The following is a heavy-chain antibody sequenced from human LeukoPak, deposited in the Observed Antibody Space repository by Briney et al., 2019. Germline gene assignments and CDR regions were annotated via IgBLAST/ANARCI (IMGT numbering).Heavy chain of an antibody. CDR3: ARDPPDEKMANAMDV. D-gene: IGHD2-8*01. CDR1: SGSMSGYY. Sequence: SETLSLSCAVFSGSMSGYYWSWMRQPAGKALEWIGRIFATGRTTYNPSLKTRVTMSVDTSKNQFSLEVSSVTAADTAVYYCARDPPDEKMANAMDVWGQGTAVTVSS. CDR2: IFATGRT. V-gene: IGHV4-4*07. J-gene: IGHJ6*02.